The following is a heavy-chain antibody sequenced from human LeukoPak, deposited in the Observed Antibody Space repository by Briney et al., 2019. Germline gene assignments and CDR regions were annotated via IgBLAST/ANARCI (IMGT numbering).Heavy chain of an antibody. CDR1: GGTFSSYA. V-gene: IGHV1-69*06. J-gene: IGHJ4*02. Sequence: ASVKVSCKASGGTFSSYAISWVRQAPGQGLEWMGGIIPIFGTANYAQKFQGRVTITADKSTSTAYMELSSLRSEDTAVYYCARRFSGYSSSWASFDYWGQGTLVTVSS. D-gene: IGHD6-13*01. CDR3: ARRFSGYSSSWASFDY. CDR2: IIPIFGTA.